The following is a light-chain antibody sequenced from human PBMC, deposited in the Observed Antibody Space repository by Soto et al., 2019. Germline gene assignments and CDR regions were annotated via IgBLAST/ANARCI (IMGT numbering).Light chain of an antibody. CDR1: NIGTKS. CDR3: QVWDSSSDHPDVV. J-gene: IGLJ2*01. V-gene: IGLV3-21*04. CDR2: YDS. Sequence: SYELTQPPSVSVAPGKTARITCGGNNIGTKSVHWYQQKPGQAPVLVIYYDSDRPSGIPERFSGSNSGNTATLTISRVEAGDEADYYCQVWDSSSDHPDVVFCGGIKLTVL.